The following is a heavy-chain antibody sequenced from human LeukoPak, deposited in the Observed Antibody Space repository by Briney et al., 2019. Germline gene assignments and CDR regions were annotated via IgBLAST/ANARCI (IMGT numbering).Heavy chain of an antibody. CDR2: ISGSGHST. Sequence: GGSLRLSCAASGFTFRNYALSWVRQAPGKGLEWVSSISGSGHSTYYADSVKGRFTISRDNSKSTLYLQMNSLRAEDTAVYYCATDVYGDYSRWFDPWGQGTLVTVSS. V-gene: IGHV3-23*01. CDR3: ATDVYGDYSRWFDP. CDR1: GFTFRNYA. D-gene: IGHD4-17*01. J-gene: IGHJ5*02.